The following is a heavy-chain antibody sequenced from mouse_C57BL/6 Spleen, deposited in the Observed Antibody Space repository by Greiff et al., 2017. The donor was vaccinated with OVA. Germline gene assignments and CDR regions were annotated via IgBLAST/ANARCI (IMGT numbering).Heavy chain of an antibody. CDR3: ARSGLRNY. CDR2: INPNNGGT. V-gene: IGHV1-22*01. D-gene: IGHD2-4*01. CDR1: GYTFTDYN. Sequence: VQLQQSGPELVRPGASVKMSCKASGYTFTDYNMHWVKQSHGKSLEWIGYINPNNGGTSYTKKFKGKATLTVNKSSSTAYMELRSLTSEDSAVYYCARSGLRNYWGQGTTLTVAS. J-gene: IGHJ2*01.